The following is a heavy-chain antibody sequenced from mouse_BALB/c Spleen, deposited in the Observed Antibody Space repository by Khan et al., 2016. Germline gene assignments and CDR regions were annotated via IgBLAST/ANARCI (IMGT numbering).Heavy chain of an antibody. D-gene: IGHD2-4*01. J-gene: IGHJ2*01. V-gene: IGHV3-2*02. CDR3: ARYDYDRGYFDY. CDR2: ISCSGST. CDR1: GYSITSDYA. Sequence: EVQLQESGPGLVKPSQSLSLTCTVTGYSITSDYAWNWIRQFPGNKLEWMGYISCSGSTSYNPSLKSRISITRDTSKNQFFLQLNSVTTEDTATYYCARYDYDRGYFDYWGQGTTLTGSS.